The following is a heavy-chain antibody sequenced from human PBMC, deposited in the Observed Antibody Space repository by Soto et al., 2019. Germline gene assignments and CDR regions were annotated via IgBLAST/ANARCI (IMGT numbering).Heavy chain of an antibody. CDR2: TNHSGST. CDR1: GGSFSGYY. CDR3: ARRGDYYDSSGDANDV. V-gene: IGHV4-34*01. D-gene: IGHD3-22*01. J-gene: IGHJ3*01. Sequence: SETLSLTFAVYGGSFSGYYWSWIRPPQWQRLSWIGETNHSGSTNYNPSLKSRVTISVDTSKNQFSLKLVAGTAADKAVYYCARRGDYYDSSGDANDVWGQGTMVTV.